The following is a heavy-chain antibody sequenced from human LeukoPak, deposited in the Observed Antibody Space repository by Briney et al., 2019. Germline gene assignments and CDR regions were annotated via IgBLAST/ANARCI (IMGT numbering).Heavy chain of an antibody. V-gene: IGHV1-69*05. CDR2: IIPNFGTA. Sequence: SSVKVSCKASGGTFSSYAISWVRQAPGQGLEWMGRIIPNFGTANYAQKFRGRVTITTDESTSTAYVELSSLRSEDTAVYYCARERGLPSSSWYDYWGQGTLVTVSS. CDR3: ARERGLPSSSWYDY. D-gene: IGHD6-13*01. J-gene: IGHJ4*02. CDR1: GGTFSSYA.